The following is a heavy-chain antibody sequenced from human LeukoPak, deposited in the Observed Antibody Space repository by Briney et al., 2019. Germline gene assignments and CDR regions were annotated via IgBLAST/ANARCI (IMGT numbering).Heavy chain of an antibody. J-gene: IGHJ4*02. CDR3: ARKPDY. Sequence: SETLSLTCPVSGGSISNYYYWTWIRQPPGKGLEWIGYVYYTGSTNFNPSLKSRVTMSLDTSRNQFSLKLSSVTAADTAVYYCARKPDYWGQGTLVTVSS. CDR2: VYYTGST. CDR1: GGSISNYY. V-gene: IGHV4-59*08.